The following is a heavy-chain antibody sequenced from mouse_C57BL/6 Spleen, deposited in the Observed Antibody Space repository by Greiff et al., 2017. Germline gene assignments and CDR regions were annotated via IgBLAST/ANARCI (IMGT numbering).Heavy chain of an antibody. CDR1: GFSLTSYG. Sequence: QVQLKESGPGLVAPSQSLSITCTVSGFSLTSYGVHWVRQPPGKGLEWLVVIWSDGSTTYNSALKSRLSISKDNSKSQVFLKMNSLQTDDTAMYYCARHYDYGNYVGAMDYWGQGTSVTVSS. D-gene: IGHD2-1*01. CDR2: IWSDGST. J-gene: IGHJ4*01. CDR3: ARHYDYGNYVGAMDY. V-gene: IGHV2-6-1*01.